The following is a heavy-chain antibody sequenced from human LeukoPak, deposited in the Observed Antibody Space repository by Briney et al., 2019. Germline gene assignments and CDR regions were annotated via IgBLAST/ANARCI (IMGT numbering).Heavy chain of an antibody. Sequence: GGSLRLSCVVSGFTFSSYGLHWVRQAPGKGLEWVAIISYDASNKYYVDSVKGRFTISRDNSKNTLYLQMNSLRAEDTAVYYCAIGYCSGASCYANWFDPWGQGTLVTVSS. D-gene: IGHD2-15*01. CDR1: GFTFSSYG. V-gene: IGHV3-30*03. CDR3: AIGYCSGASCYANWFDP. J-gene: IGHJ5*02. CDR2: ISYDASNK.